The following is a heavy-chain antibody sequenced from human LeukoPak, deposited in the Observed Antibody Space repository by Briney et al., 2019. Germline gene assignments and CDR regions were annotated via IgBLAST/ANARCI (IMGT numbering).Heavy chain of an antibody. D-gene: IGHD1-26*01. Sequence: GDSLKISCKVSGSSFTSYCIGWVRQMPGKGLEWMGIIYPGDSGPTYSPSFQGQVTISVDKSINTAYLQWSSLQASDTAMYYCGMSGDRVPLQDDVFDVWGQGTMVTVST. CDR1: GSSFTSYC. V-gene: IGHV5-51*01. CDR2: IYPGDSGP. CDR3: GMSGDRVPLQDDVFDV. J-gene: IGHJ3*01.